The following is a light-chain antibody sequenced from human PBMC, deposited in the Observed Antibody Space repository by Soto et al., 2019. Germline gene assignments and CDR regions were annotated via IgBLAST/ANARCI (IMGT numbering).Light chain of an antibody. CDR3: QQYNHWPPLT. Sequence: EIVMTQSPATLSVSPXXXATXXCRASQSVGRNLAWYQQKPGQAPRLLIYGASTRATGIPARFSGSGSGTEFTLTISSLQSEDFAIYSCQQYNHWPPLTFGGGTKVEIK. CDR1: QSVGRN. V-gene: IGKV3-15*01. J-gene: IGKJ4*01. CDR2: GAS.